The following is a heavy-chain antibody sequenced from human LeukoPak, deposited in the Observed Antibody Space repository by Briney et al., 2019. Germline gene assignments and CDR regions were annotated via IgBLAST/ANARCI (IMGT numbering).Heavy chain of an antibody. J-gene: IGHJ4*02. CDR3: ARDGAQRSGWKYYFDY. Sequence: GGSLRLSCAASGFTVSSNYMNWVRQAPGKGLEWVAVISYDGSNKYYADSVKGRFTISRDNSKNTLYLQMNSLRAEDTAVYYCARDGAQRSGWKYYFDYWGQGTLVTVSS. D-gene: IGHD6-19*01. CDR2: ISYDGSNK. V-gene: IGHV3-30-3*01. CDR1: GFTVSSNY.